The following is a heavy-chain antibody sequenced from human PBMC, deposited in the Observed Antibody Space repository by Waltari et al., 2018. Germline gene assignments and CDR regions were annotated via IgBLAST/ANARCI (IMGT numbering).Heavy chain of an antibody. D-gene: IGHD6-19*01. V-gene: IGHV4-59*01. Sequence: QVQLQESGPGLVKPSETLSLTCTVSGGSISSYYWSWIRPPPGKGLEWIGYIYYSGSTNYNPSLKSRVTISVDTSKNQFSLKLSSVTAADTAVYYCARVFSGYSSGWWELQYYYDYWGQGTLVTVSS. CDR2: IYYSGST. CDR3: ARVFSGYSSGWWELQYYYDY. J-gene: IGHJ4*02. CDR1: GGSISSYY.